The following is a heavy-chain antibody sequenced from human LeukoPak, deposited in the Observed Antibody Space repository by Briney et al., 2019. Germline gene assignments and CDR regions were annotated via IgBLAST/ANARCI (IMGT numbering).Heavy chain of an antibody. CDR3: ARSYYYDSSGYYYLESMDV. D-gene: IGHD3-22*01. Sequence: ESLKISCKGSGYSFTSYWIGWVRQMPGKGLEWMGIIYPGDSDTRYSPSFQGQVTISADKSISTAYLQWNSLKASDTAMYYCARSYYYDSSGYYYLESMDVWGKGTTVTVSS. CDR1: GYSFTSYW. J-gene: IGHJ6*04. V-gene: IGHV5-51*01. CDR2: IYPGDSDT.